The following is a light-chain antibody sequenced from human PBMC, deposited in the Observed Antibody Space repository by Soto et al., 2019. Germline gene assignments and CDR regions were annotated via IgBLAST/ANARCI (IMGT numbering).Light chain of an antibody. Sequence: EIVMTQSPANLFVSPGDRAILSCRAGQGVTTNFAWYQQKSGQSPRLLIYDVSHRATGVPARFSGTGSETDFTLTISGLQSEDSAVYFCQQYNNWPCSFGQGTRLEIK. V-gene: IGKV3-15*01. CDR1: QGVTTN. CDR2: DVS. J-gene: IGKJ5*01. CDR3: QQYNNWPCS.